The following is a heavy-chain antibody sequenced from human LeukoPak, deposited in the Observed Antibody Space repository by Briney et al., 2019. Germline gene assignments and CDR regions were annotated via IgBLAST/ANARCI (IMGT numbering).Heavy chain of an antibody. D-gene: IGHD1-20*01. J-gene: IGHJ4*02. CDR3: ATFGYNWNLGY. Sequence: AGGSLRLSCAASGFTFSNYYVHWVRQPPAKGLVWVSRINSDSRDTTYVDSVKGRFTISRDNAKNTVYLQMNSLRAEDTAVYYCATFGYNWNLGYWGQGTLVTVSS. V-gene: IGHV3-74*03. CDR1: GFTFSNYY. CDR2: INSDSRDT.